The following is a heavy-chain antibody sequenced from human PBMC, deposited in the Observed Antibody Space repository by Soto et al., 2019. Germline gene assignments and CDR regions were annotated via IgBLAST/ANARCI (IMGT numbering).Heavy chain of an antibody. CDR1: GFTFSSYG. CDR2: IWYDGSNK. Sequence: QVQLVESGGGVVQPGRSLRLSCAASGFTFSSYGMHCVRQAPGKGLEWVSVIWYDGSNKYYADSVKGRFTISRDNSKNTLYLQMNSLRAEDTAVYYCARDAHYDSSGPRDYWGQGTLVTVSS. J-gene: IGHJ4*02. V-gene: IGHV3-33*01. CDR3: ARDAHYDSSGPRDY. D-gene: IGHD3-22*01.